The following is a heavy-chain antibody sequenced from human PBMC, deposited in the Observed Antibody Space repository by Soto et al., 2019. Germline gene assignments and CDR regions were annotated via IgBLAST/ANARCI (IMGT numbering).Heavy chain of an antibody. CDR2: IYYSVST. CDR3: ARARMVRGIIYYYGMDV. J-gene: IGHJ6*02. D-gene: IGHD3-10*01. V-gene: IGHV4-31*03. CDR1: GGSISSDGNY. Sequence: QVQLQESGPGLVKSSQTLSLTCTVSGGSISSDGNYWSWIRQHPGKCLEWIGYIYYSVSTYYNPSLKSRVTISVDTSKNQFSLKLNSVTAADTAVYYCARARMVRGIIYYYGMDVWGQGTTVTVSS.